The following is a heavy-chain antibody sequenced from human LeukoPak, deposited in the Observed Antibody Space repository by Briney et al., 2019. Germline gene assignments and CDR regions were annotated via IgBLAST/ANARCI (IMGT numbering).Heavy chain of an antibody. Sequence: SETLSLTCTVSGGSISSYYWSWIRQPPGKRLEWIGYIYYSGSTNYNPSLKSRVTISVDTSKNQFSLKLSSVTAADTAVYYCARHTVFLDAFDIWGQGTMVTVSS. CDR1: GGSISSYY. J-gene: IGHJ3*02. D-gene: IGHD2-21*01. V-gene: IGHV4-59*08. CDR3: ARHTVFLDAFDI. CDR2: IYYSGST.